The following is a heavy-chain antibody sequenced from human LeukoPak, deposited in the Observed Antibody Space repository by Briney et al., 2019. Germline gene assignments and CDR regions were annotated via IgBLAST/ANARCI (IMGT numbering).Heavy chain of an antibody. CDR3: AKAQGIAAAGTVIDY. Sequence: GGSLRLSCAASGFTFDDYAMHWVRQAPGKGLEWVSGISWNSGSIGYADSVKGRFTISRDNAKNSLYLQMNSLRAEDTALYYCAKAQGIAAAGTVIDYWGQGTLVTVSS. V-gene: IGHV3-9*01. J-gene: IGHJ4*02. D-gene: IGHD6-13*01. CDR2: ISWNSGSI. CDR1: GFTFDDYA.